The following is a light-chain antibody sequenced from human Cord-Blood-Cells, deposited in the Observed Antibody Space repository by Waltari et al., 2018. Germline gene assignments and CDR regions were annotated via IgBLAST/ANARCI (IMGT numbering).Light chain of an antibody. V-gene: IGKV1-39*01. CDR3: QNSYSTPLT. CDR1: QSISSY. CDR2: SAS. Sequence: IQMTQSPSSLSASVGDRVTITCRASQSISSYLNWYQQKPGKAPKLLIYSASSLQSGVPSRFSGSEAETEFTLTISSQQPEDFATYYCQNSYSTPLTFGGGTKVEIK. J-gene: IGKJ4*01.